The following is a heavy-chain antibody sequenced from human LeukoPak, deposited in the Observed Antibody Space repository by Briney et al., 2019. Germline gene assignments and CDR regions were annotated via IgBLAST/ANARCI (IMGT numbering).Heavy chain of an antibody. Sequence: PGRSLRLSCAASGFTFSSYGMHWVRQAPGKGLEWVAVIWYDGSNKYYADSVKGRFTISRDNSKNTLYLQMNSLRAEDTAVYYCARVVTDGLYRSSTSCYAPSDYWGQGTLVTVSS. V-gene: IGHV3-33*01. J-gene: IGHJ4*02. CDR1: GFTFSSYG. CDR3: ARVVTDGLYRSSTSCYAPSDY. CDR2: IWYDGSNK. D-gene: IGHD2-2*01.